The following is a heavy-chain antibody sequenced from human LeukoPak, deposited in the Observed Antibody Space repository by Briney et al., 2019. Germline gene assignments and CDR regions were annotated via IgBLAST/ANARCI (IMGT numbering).Heavy chain of an antibody. J-gene: IGHJ6*03. CDR2: INPNSGGT. CDR3: ARYGSGSYYNAAYYYYMDV. V-gene: IGHV1-2*02. CDR1: GYTFTGYY. D-gene: IGHD3-10*01. Sequence: PLASVKVSCKASGYTFTGYYMHWVRQAPGQGLEWMGWINPNSGGTNYAQKFQGRVTMTRDTSISTAYMELSRLRSDDTAVYYCARYGSGSYYNAAYYYYMDVWGKGTTVTVSS.